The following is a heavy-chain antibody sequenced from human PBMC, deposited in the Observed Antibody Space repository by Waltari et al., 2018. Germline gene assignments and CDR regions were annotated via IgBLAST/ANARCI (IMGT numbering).Heavy chain of an antibody. Sequence: EVQLVESGGGLIQPGGSLRLSCAASGFTVSSNYMSWVRQAPGKGLEWVSVIYSGGNTYYADSVKGRFTISRDSSKNTLYLQINSLRAEDTAFYYCARSDYGDYGIDWGQGTLVTVSS. V-gene: IGHV3-53*01. J-gene: IGHJ4*02. CDR3: ARSDYGDYGID. CDR2: IYSGGNT. CDR1: GFTVSSNY. D-gene: IGHD4-17*01.